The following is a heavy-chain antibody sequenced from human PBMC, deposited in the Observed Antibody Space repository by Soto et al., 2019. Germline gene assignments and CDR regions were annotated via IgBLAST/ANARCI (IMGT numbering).Heavy chain of an antibody. Sequence: QEQLVESGGGVVQPGMSLRLSCEGSGFTFRRHGMHWVRQSPGKGLEWLAVIWYDGSEQYYADSVKGRFTISRDNSKNMLYLQLNTLTVEDTAVYYCARWSNHTLVDPWGQGTMVTVS. V-gene: IGHV3-33*03. J-gene: IGHJ5*02. CDR3: ARWSNHTLVDP. CDR1: GFTFRRHG. CDR2: IWYDGSEQ. D-gene: IGHD2-8*02.